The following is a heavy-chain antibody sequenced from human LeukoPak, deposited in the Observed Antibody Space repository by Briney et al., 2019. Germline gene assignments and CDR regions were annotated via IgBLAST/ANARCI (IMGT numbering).Heavy chain of an antibody. CDR3: ASSRSYGAVLLWFGGFDP. J-gene: IGHJ5*02. CDR1: GGSISSSSYY. V-gene: IGHV4-39*01. Sequence: PSETLSLTCTVSGGSISSSSYYWAWIRQPPGKRLECIGSIYYSGSTYYNPSLKSRVTISVDTSKNEFSLKLSSVTAADTAVYYCASSRSYGAVLLWFGGFDPWGQGTLVTVSS. CDR2: IYYSGST. D-gene: IGHD3-10*01.